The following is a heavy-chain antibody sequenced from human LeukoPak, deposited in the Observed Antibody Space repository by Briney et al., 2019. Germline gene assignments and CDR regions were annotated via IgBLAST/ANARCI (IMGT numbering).Heavy chain of an antibody. V-gene: IGHV3-30-3*01. CDR2: ISYDGSNK. CDR1: GFTFSSYA. D-gene: IGHD3-10*01. Sequence: PGGSLRLSCAASGFTFSSYAMHWVRQAPGKGLEWVAVISYDGSNKYYADSVKGRFTISRDNSKNTLYLQMNSLRAEDTAVYYSARGESYYGSGSYYNVDYWGQGTLVTVSS. J-gene: IGHJ4*02. CDR3: ARGESYYGSGSYYNVDY.